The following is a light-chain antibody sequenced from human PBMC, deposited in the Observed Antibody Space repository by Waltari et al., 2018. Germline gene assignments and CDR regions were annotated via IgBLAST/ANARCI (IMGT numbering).Light chain of an antibody. Sequence: EIVMAQSPASLSVSPGERAIFSCRASQSVTTNVAWYQQKPGQPPRPLVYGASTRATDIPARFSGSGSGTEFTLTITSPQSEDVGVYYCHQYNDGPPFNFGQGTKLEIK. CDR1: QSVTTN. CDR3: HQYNDGPPFN. J-gene: IGKJ2*01. V-gene: IGKV3-15*01. CDR2: GAS.